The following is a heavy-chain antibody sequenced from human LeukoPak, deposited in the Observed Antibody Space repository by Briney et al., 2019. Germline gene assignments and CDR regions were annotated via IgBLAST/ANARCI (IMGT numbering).Heavy chain of an antibody. J-gene: IGHJ4*02. CDR1: GYTFTSYG. V-gene: IGHV1-18*01. CDR2: ISAYNGNT. Sequence: GASVKVSCKASGYTFTSYGISWVRQAPGQGLEWMGWISAYNGNTNYAQKLQGRVTMTTDTSTSTAYMELRSLRSDDTAVYYCARFSYCSGGSCYSDFDYWGQGTLVTVPS. CDR3: ARFSYCSGGSCYSDFDY. D-gene: IGHD2-15*01.